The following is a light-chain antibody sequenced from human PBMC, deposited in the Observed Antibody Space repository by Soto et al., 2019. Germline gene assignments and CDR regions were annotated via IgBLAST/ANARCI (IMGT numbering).Light chain of an antibody. CDR2: DAS. CDR3: QQFSSYPLT. Sequence: IVFASASSPLSLSPVERAPLSCRASQTVRNNYLAWYQQKPGQAPRLLIYDASSRATGIPDRFSGGGSGTDFTLTISRLEPEDFAVYYCQQFSSYPLTFGGGTKVDIK. CDR1: QTVRNNY. J-gene: IGKJ4*01. V-gene: IGKV3-20*01.